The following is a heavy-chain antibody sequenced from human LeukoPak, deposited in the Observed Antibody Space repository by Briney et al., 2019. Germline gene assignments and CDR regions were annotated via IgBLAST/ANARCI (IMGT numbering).Heavy chain of an antibody. CDR1: GFTFSSFE. D-gene: IGHD6-19*01. J-gene: IGHJ4*02. CDR2: MSNSGRTI. CDR3: ARDVGSGWFDY. Sequence: GGSLRLSCAASGFTFSSFEMNWVRQATGKGLEWVSYMSNSGRTIYYADSVKGRFTISRDNAKNSLYLQMNSLRAEDTAVYYCARDVGSGWFDYWGQGTLVTVSS. V-gene: IGHV3-48*03.